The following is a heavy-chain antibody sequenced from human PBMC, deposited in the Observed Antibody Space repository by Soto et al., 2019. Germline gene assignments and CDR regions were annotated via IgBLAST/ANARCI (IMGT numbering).Heavy chain of an antibody. J-gene: IGHJ4*02. CDR1: GGSISRGGSS. CDR3: ARHSPDFDWLSQFDY. D-gene: IGHD3-9*01. Sequence: LSLTCAVFGGSISRGGSSWSWIRQPPGKGLEWIGYIYHSGSTYYNPSLKSRVTISVDRSKNQFSLKLSSVTAADTAVYYCARHSPDFDWLSQFDYWGQGTLVTVSS. V-gene: IGHV4-30-2*01. CDR2: IYHSGST.